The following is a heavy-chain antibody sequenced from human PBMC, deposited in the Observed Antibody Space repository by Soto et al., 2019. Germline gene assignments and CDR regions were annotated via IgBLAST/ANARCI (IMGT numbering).Heavy chain of an antibody. CDR1: GFTFSSYG. CDR2: IWYDGSNK. J-gene: IGHJ4*02. D-gene: IGHD3-3*01. CDR3: ARDASIKDFWSGYGFDY. Sequence: QVQLVESGGGVVQPGRSLRLSCAASGFTFSSYGMHWVRQAPGKGPEWVAVIWYDGSNKYYADSVKGRFTISRDNSKNTLYLKMNSLRAEDTAVYYCARDASIKDFWSGYGFDYWGQGTLVTVSS. V-gene: IGHV3-33*01.